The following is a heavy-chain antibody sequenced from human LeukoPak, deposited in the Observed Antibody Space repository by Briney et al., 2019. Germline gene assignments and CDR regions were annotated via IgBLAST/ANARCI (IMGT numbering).Heavy chain of an antibody. J-gene: IGHJ3*02. CDR3: ARVKTRDDSGGNDAFDI. CDR2: INSDGSST. Sequence: GGSLRLSCAASGFTFDDYGMSWVRQAPGKGLVWVSRINSDGSSTSYADSVKGRFTISRDNAKNTLYLQMNSLRAEDTAVYYCARVKTRDDSGGNDAFDIWGQGTMVTVSS. CDR1: GFTFDDYG. D-gene: IGHD3-22*01. V-gene: IGHV3-74*01.